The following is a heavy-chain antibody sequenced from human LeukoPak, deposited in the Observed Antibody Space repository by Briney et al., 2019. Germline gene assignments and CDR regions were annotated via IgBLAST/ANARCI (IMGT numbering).Heavy chain of an antibody. CDR1: GYTFTGYY. CDR3: ASYSGRGEGNLFDP. CDR2: INPNSGGT. V-gene: IGHV1-2*02. D-gene: IGHD3-10*01. Sequence: EASVKVSCKASGYTFTGYYMHWVRQAPGQGLEWMGWINPNSGGTNYAQKFQGRVTMTRDTSISTAYMELSRLRSDDTAVYYCASYSGRGEGNLFDPWGQETLVTVSS. J-gene: IGHJ5*02.